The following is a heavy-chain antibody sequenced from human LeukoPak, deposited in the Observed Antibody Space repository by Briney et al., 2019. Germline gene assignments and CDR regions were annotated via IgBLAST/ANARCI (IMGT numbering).Heavy chain of an antibody. CDR3: ARSNGYNYRLDDFDI. CDR1: GGSISSYY. Sequence: SETLSLTCTVSGGSISSYYWSWIRQPPGKGLEWIGYIYYSGSTTYNPSLKSRVTISVDTSRNRFSLKLSSVTAADTAAYYCARSNGYNYRLDDFDIWGQGTMVTVSS. J-gene: IGHJ3*02. V-gene: IGHV4-59*01. D-gene: IGHD5-24*01. CDR2: IYYSGST.